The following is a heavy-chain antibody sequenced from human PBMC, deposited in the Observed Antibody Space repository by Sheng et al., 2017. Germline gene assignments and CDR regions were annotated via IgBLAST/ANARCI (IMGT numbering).Heavy chain of an antibody. CDR3: AKLRGDYVDS. Sequence: EVQLVESGGGLVQPGGSLSLSCAASGFTFSRYAMTWVRQAPGKGLEWVSGLSGSGGSTYYADSVEGRFTISRDNSKNTLYLQMHSLRDEDTAVYYCAKLRGDYVDSWGQGTLVTVSS. J-gene: IGHJ4*02. V-gene: IGHV3-23*04. CDR1: GFTFSRYA. CDR2: LSGSGGST.